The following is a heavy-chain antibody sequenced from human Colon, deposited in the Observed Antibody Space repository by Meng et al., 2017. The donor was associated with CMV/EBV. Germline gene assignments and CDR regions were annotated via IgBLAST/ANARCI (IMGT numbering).Heavy chain of an antibody. CDR2: IYAGDNT. D-gene: IGHD1-1*01. V-gene: IGHV3-53*01. CDR1: GFTVTDNY. Sequence: GESLKISCAASGFTVTDNYMTWVRQAPGKGLECVSLIYAGDNTFYADSVKGRFTISRDKSKNTLYLQLNSLGAEDTAVYYCARGTTGTSYYYYGMDIWGQGTTVTVSS. CDR3: ARGTTGTSYYYYGMDI. J-gene: IGHJ6*02.